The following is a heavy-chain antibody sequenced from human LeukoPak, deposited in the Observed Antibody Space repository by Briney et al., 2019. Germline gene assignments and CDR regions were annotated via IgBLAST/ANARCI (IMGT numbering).Heavy chain of an antibody. J-gene: IGHJ4*02. CDR3: ARDGGSSSTASDY. V-gene: IGHV1-2*02. CDR2: INPNSGGT. Sequence: ASVKVSCKASGYTFTGYYVHWVRQAPGQGLEWMGWINPNSGGTNYAQKFQGRVTMTRDTSISTAYMELSRLRSGDTAVYYCARDGGSSSTASDYWGQGTLVTVSS. CDR1: GYTFTGYY. D-gene: IGHD6-6*01.